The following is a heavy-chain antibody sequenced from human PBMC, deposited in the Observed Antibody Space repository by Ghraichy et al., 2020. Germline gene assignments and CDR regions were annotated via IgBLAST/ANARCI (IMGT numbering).Heavy chain of an antibody. CDR3: ARGGAYSSSWYDP. CDR1: GFTFSSYW. CDR2: INSDGSST. D-gene: IGHD6-13*01. V-gene: IGHV3-74*01. J-gene: IGHJ5*02. Sequence: GGSLRLSCAASGFTFSSYWMHWVRQVPGKGLVWVSRINSDGSSTSYADSVKGRFTISRDNAKNTLYLQMNSLRAEDTAVYYCARGGAYSSSWYDPWGQGTLVTVSS.